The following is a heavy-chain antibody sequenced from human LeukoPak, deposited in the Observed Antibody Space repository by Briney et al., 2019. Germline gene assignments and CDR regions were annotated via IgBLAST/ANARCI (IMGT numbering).Heavy chain of an antibody. CDR3: GRASFKTNIDY. CDR2: IKEDGSEK. J-gene: IGHJ4*02. CDR1: GFTFSTYW. Sequence: PGGSLRLSCAASGFTFSTYWMSWVRQAPGKGLEWVANIKEDGSEKYYVDSLKGRFTISRDNVKNSLYLQINSLRAEDTAVYYCGRASFKTNIDYWGKGPLVTVSP. D-gene: IGHD1-14*01. V-gene: IGHV3-7*01.